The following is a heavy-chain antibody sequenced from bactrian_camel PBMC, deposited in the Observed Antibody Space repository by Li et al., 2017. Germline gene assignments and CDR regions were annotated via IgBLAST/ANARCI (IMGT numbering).Heavy chain of an antibody. CDR3: AADRYGGSWNLGALCVRTEQKHNY. CDR1: RYNVSTGC. J-gene: IGHJ4*01. Sequence: HVQLVESGGGSVQPGGTLRLSCVASRYNVSTGCMGWFRQAPGKEREGVAVIGTDGTTTYADSVKGRFSISKDNANNSLILQMNNLKPEDTAMYHCAADRYGGSWNLGALCVRTEQKHNYWGQGTQVTVS. V-gene: IGHV3S53*01. CDR2: IGTDGTT. D-gene: IGHD6*01.